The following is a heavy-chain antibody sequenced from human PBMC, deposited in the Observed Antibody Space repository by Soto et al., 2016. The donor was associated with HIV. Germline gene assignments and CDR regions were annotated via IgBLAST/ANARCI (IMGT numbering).Heavy chain of an antibody. CDR1: GFTFSDYY. V-gene: IGHV3-11*05. Sequence: VQLVESGGGLVKPGGSLRLSCAASGFTFSDYYMSWIRQAPGKGLEWVSYISSSSSYTNYADSVKGRFTISRDNAKNSLYLQMNSLRAEDTAVYYCARGDYYDSSGYYSVGXYWGQGTLGHRLL. CDR2: ISSSSSYT. J-gene: IGHJ4*02. D-gene: IGHD3-22*01. CDR3: ARGDYYDSSGYYSVGXY.